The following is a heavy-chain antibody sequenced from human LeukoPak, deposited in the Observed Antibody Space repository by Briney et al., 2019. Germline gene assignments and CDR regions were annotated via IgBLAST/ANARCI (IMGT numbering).Heavy chain of an antibody. V-gene: IGHV3-15*01. CDR1: GCSFSNAW. CDR2: IKSKTDGATT. CDR3: TTARSCIAVANCDWLDP. Sequence: GESLTLSCAASGCSFSNAWMSWVRQAPGKGLEWVGRIKSKTDGATTDYAAPVKGRFTISRDDSKNPLYLKMTSLKTEDTAVYYCTTARSCIAVANCDWLDPWGQGTLVTASS. D-gene: IGHD6-19*01. J-gene: IGHJ5*02.